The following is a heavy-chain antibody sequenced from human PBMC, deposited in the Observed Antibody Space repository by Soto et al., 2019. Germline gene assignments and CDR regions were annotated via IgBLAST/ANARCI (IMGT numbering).Heavy chain of an antibody. D-gene: IGHD3-3*01. CDR1: GFTFSSYA. CDR3: AKVSGYDFWRHNWVDP. Sequence: EVQLLESGGGLVQPGGSLRLSCAASGFTFSSYAMSWVRQAPGKGLEWVSAISGSGGSTYYADSVKGRFTISRDNSNNSLDMQMNSLIAEDTAVYYCAKVSGYDFWRHNWVDPWGQGTLVTVS. J-gene: IGHJ5*02. CDR2: ISGSGGST. V-gene: IGHV3-23*01.